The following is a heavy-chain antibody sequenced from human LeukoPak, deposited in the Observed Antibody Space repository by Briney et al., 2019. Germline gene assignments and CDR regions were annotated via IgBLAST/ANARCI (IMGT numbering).Heavy chain of an antibody. CDR2: IPAIASM. CDR1: ESTFSNYY. CDR3: IREKNRDLGGEAIVGGDPYDL. V-gene: IGHV3-69-1*02. J-gene: IGHJ4*02. Sequence: MAGGSLRLSCEASESTFSNYYMNWVRQAPGKGLEWVSSIPAIASMDYYADSVTRRFTISRDHAKHSLYLQMNSLRAEDTAGYCCIREKNRDLGGEAIVGGDPYDLWGQGTLVTVSS. D-gene: IGHD1-26*01.